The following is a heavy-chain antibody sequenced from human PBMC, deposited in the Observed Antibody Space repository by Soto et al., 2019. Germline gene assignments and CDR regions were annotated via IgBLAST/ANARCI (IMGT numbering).Heavy chain of an antibody. CDR1: GGTFSSYT. CDR3: ARGGDGYNQAYKYYFDY. Sequence: VQLVQSGAEVKQPGSSVKVSCRASGGTFSSYTISWVRQAPGQGLEWMGGIIPMFGTTRYAQKFQGRVTITADKSTNTAYMELSSLRSEDTAVYYCARGGDGYNQAYKYYFDYWGQGTLVTVSS. V-gene: IGHV1-69*06. D-gene: IGHD5-12*01. CDR2: IIPMFGTT. J-gene: IGHJ4*02.